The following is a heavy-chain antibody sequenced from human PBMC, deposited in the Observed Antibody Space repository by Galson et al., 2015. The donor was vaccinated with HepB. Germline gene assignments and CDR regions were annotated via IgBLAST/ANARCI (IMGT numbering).Heavy chain of an antibody. CDR1: GFTFSDYY. J-gene: IGHJ4*02. CDR3: ARVADADYGDHSHFDS. Sequence: SLRLSCAASGFTFSDYYMSWIRQAPGKGLEWLSYISVSGTCTNYADSVKGRFTISRDNAKNSLYLQMNSLRAEDTAVYYCARVADADYGDHSHFDSWGQGTLVTVSS. V-gene: IGHV3-11*06. CDR2: ISVSGTCT. D-gene: IGHD4-17*01.